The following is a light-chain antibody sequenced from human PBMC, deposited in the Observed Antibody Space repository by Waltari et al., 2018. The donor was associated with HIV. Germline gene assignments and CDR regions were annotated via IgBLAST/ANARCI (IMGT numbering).Light chain of an antibody. CDR1: QIIHNW. J-gene: IGKJ2*01. CDR2: KTS. CDR3: QQYNSHSYT. Sequence: DVQMTHSPSTLSASVGDRVALTCRASQIIHNWLAWYQQKPGRPPKLIIYKTSNLESGVPARFIGSGSGAEFTLTIDGLQPDDFATYFCQQYNSHSYTFGQGTRLDI. V-gene: IGKV1-5*03.